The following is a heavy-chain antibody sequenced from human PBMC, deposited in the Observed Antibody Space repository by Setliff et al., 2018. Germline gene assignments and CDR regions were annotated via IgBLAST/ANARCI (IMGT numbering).Heavy chain of an antibody. CDR3: ARDRLRSDSPWGYFDY. Sequence: HPGGSLRLSCAASGFTFNNYAMIWVRQAPGKGLEWVAVISYDGSNKYYADSVKGRFTISRDNSKNTLYLQMNSLRAEDTAVYYCARDRLRSDSPWGYFDYWGQGTLVTVSS. V-gene: IGHV3-30*04. J-gene: IGHJ4*02. D-gene: IGHD3-16*01. CDR1: GFTFNNYA. CDR2: ISYDGSNK.